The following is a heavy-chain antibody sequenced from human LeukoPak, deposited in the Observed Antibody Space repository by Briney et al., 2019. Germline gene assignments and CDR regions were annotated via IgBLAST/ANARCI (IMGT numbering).Heavy chain of an antibody. Sequence: GSLRLFWASSGIPFSCYSMNWVPPASGKGLEWVFSNSCSSYIYYADSVKGRSTISRDNAKNSLYLQMNSLRAEDTAVYYCARDLGGRVAYSSGWYNFDYWGQGTLVTVSS. V-gene: IGHV3-21*01. J-gene: IGHJ4*02. CDR3: ARDLGGRVAYSSGWYNFDY. D-gene: IGHD6-19*01. CDR1: GIPFSCYS. CDR2: NSCSSYI.